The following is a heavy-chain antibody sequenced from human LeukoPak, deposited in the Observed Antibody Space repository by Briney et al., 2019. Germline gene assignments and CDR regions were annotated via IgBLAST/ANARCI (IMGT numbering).Heavy chain of an antibody. Sequence: GGSLRLSCAASGFTFSIYWMHWVRQAPGNGLVWVSRVNSDGSTTTYADSVKGRFSISRDNAKNTLYLQMNSLRAEDTAVYYCASSSPTVVSDTYYHYAMDVWGQGTTVTVSS. CDR1: GFTFSIYW. D-gene: IGHD4-23*01. V-gene: IGHV3-74*01. J-gene: IGHJ6*02. CDR2: VNSDGSTT. CDR3: ASSSPTVVSDTYYHYAMDV.